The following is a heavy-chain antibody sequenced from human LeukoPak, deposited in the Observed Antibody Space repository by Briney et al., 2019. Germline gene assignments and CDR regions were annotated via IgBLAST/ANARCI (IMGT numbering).Heavy chain of an antibody. CDR2: INSDGSST. J-gene: IGHJ4*02. V-gene: IGHV3-74*01. Sequence: GGPLRLSWAASGFTFSRYWMQWVRQAPGKGLVWFSRINSDGSSTSYADSVKGRFTTSRDNAKNTLYLQMNSLRAEDAAVYYCVRVGSDSGSYYDYWGQGTLVTVSS. CDR3: VRVGSDSGSYYDY. CDR1: GFTFSRYW. D-gene: IGHD1-26*01.